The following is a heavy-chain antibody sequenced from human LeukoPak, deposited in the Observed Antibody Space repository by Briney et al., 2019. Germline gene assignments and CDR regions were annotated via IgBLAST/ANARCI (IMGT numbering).Heavy chain of an antibody. J-gene: IGHJ4*02. CDR3: ARGRYSYGSR. CDR1: GGSVSSGSYY. Sequence: SETLSLTCTDSGGSVSSGSYYWSWIRQPPGKGLEWIGYIYYSGSTNYNPSLKSRVTISVDTSKNQFSLKLSSVTAADTAVYYCARGRYSYGSRWGQGTLVTVSS. CDR2: IYYSGST. D-gene: IGHD5-18*01. V-gene: IGHV4-61*01.